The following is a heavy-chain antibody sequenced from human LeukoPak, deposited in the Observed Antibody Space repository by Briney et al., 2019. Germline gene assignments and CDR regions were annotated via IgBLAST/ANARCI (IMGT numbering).Heavy chain of an antibody. CDR3: ARLRREGYCSSTSCRLLYYYYYYMDV. Sequence: PSETLSLTCTVSGGSISSGSYYWSWIRQPAGKGLEWIGRIYTSESTNYNPSLKSRVTISVDTSKNQFSLKLSSVTAADTAVYYCARLRREGYCSSTSCRLLYYYYYYMDVWGKGTTVTVSS. CDR2: IYTSEST. V-gene: IGHV4-61*02. CDR1: GGSISSGSYY. J-gene: IGHJ6*03. D-gene: IGHD2-2*01.